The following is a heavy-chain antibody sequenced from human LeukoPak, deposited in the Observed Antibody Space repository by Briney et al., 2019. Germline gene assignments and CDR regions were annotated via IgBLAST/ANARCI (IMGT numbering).Heavy chain of an antibody. Sequence: GGSLRLSCAASGFTFSSYWMSWVRQAPGKGLEWVSGISWNSGSIGYADSVKGRFTISRDNAKNSLYLQMNSLRAEDTALYYCAKELGRGAFDIWGQGTMVTVSS. CDR1: GFTFSSYW. V-gene: IGHV3-9*01. CDR3: AKELGRGAFDI. D-gene: IGHD3-10*01. J-gene: IGHJ3*02. CDR2: ISWNSGSI.